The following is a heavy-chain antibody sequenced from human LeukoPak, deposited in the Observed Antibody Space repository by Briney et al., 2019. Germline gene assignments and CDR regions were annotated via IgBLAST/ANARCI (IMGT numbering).Heavy chain of an antibody. CDR2: INPNSGGT. V-gene: IGHV1-2*02. J-gene: IGHJ4*02. CDR1: GYTFTGYY. Sequence: GSSVKVSCKXSGYTFTGYYMHWVRQTPRQGLEWMGWINPNSGGTNYAQKFQGRVTMTRDTSISTAYMELSRLRSDDTAVYYCARDLYDSSGYCDYWGQGTLVTVSS. CDR3: ARDLYDSSGYCDY. D-gene: IGHD3-22*01.